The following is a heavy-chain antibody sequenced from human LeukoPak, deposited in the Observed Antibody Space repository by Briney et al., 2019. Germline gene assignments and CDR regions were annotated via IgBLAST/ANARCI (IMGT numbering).Heavy chain of an antibody. CDR2: ISSTSNYI. J-gene: IGHJ4*02. D-gene: IGHD2-8*01. Sequence: GGSLRLSCAASGFTFSSYSLNWVRQAPAKGLEWVSSISSTSNYIFYADSVKGRFTASRDNAKNTLYLQMNSLRAEDSAVYYCARDLVLSGFDYWGQGTLVTVSS. CDR1: GFTFSSYS. V-gene: IGHV3-21*01. CDR3: ARDLVLSGFDY.